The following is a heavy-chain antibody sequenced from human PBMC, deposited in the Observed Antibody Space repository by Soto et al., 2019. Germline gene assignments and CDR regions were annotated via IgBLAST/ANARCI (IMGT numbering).Heavy chain of an antibody. CDR3: ARERKFDFWRKGLDV. V-gene: IGHV1-8*01. D-gene: IGHD3-3*01. CDR2: MDPNSGST. J-gene: IGHJ6*02. CDR1: GYTFTTYD. Sequence: ASVKVSCKASGYTFTTYDINWVRQAPGQGLEWLGWMDPNSGSTGYAQNFQGRITMTRNISRNTAHMELSSLQSEDTAGYYCARERKFDFWRKGLDVWGQGTKVTVSS.